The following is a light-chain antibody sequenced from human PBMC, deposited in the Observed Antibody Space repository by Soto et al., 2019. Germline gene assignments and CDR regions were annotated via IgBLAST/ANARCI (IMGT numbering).Light chain of an antibody. J-gene: IGKJ2*01. CDR1: QSVSRNY. CDR3: QHYGTSHT. CDR2: GAS. V-gene: IGKV3-20*01. Sequence: EVVLTQSPGTLSLSPGERATLSCRASQSVSRNYLAWYQQKPGQAPTLLIYGASSRAPGISDRFSGSGSGTDFTLTISRREPEDSAVYYCQHYGTSHTFGQGTRLEIK.